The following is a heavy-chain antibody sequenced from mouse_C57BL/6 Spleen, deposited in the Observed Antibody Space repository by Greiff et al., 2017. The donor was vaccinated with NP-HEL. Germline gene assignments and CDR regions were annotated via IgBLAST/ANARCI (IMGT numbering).Heavy chain of an antibody. CDR2: IDPSDSYT. CDR3: ARRRDRYFDY. V-gene: IGHV1-50*01. CDR1: GYTFTSYW. D-gene: IGHD2-13*01. Sequence: VQLQQPGAELVKPGASVKLSCKASGYTFTSYWMQWVKQRPGPGLEWIGEIDPSDSYTNYNQKFKGKATLTVDTSSSTAYMQLSSLTSEDSAVYYCARRRDRYFDYWGQGTTLTVSS. J-gene: IGHJ2*01.